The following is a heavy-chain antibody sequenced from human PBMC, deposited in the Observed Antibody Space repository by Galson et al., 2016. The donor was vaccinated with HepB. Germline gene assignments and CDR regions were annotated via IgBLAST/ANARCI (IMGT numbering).Heavy chain of an antibody. V-gene: IGHV3-20*04. CDR1: GFTFLNHG. J-gene: IGHJ4*02. CDR3: ARESGDFDGGYIYLDY. Sequence: SLRLSCAASGFTFLNHGLNWVRQAPGKGLEWVSSINWNGGSTAYADSVKGRFTISRDNAKNSLYLQMNRLRADDTALYFCARESGDFDGGYIYLDYWGQGTLVTASS. CDR2: INWNGGST. D-gene: IGHD2-21*02.